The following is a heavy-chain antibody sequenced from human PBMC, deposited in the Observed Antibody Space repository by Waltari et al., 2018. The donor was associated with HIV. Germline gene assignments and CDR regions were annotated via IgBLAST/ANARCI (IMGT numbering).Heavy chain of an antibody. Sequence: EVQLLESGGGLVQPGGSLRLSCAASGFTFSSYAMSWVRQAPGKGLEWVSASSGSGGSTYYADSVKGRLTISRDNSKNTLYLQMNSLRAEDTAVYYCAKDPLITMVQGVIITYYYYGMDVWGQGTTVTVSS. CDR1: GFTFSSYA. J-gene: IGHJ6*02. V-gene: IGHV3-23*01. CDR3: AKDPLITMVQGVIITYYYYGMDV. CDR2: SSGSGGST. D-gene: IGHD3-10*01.